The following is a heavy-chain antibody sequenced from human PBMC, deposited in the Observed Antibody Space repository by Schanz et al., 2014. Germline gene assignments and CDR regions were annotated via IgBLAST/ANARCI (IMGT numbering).Heavy chain of an antibody. J-gene: IGHJ3*02. D-gene: IGHD1-26*01. CDR2: IKEDGSAE. CDR1: GFTFRSFW. Sequence: DVQLVESGGDLVQPGGSLRLSCAASGFTFRSFWMSWVRQAPGKGPEWVANIKEDGSAESYGDSVRGRFTISRDNSKNMLYLQMNSLRAEDTAVYYCARDGAGRAPDAFDIWGQGTMVTVSS. V-gene: IGHV3-7*01. CDR3: ARDGAGRAPDAFDI.